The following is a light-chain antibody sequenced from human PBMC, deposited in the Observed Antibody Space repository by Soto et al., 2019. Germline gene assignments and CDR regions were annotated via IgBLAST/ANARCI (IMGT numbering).Light chain of an antibody. V-gene: IGKV3-11*01. J-gene: IGKJ4*01. CDR1: QTISTY. Sequence: EVELTQSPATLSLSAWDRXHLXRRPSQTISTYLAWYQQKPGQAPRLLIYDASRRATGIPARFSGSGSGTDFTLTINSLEPEDFAVYYCLLRRNWPPLTFGGGTKVDI. CDR3: LLRRNWPPLT. CDR2: DAS.